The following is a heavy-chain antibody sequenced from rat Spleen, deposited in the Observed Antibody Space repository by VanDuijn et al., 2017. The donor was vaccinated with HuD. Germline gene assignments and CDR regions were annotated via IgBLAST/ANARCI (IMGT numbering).Heavy chain of an antibody. J-gene: IGHJ4*01. CDR3: ARSRYNNYVMDA. V-gene: IGHV3-3*01. CDR2: LNSAGTT. D-gene: IGHD1-10*01. CDR1: AYSIISSYR. Sequence: VQLKESGPGLVKPSQSLSLTCSVTAYSIISSYRWNWIRKFPGNKLEWMGHLNSAGTTSYNPSLKSRISITRDTSKNQFFLHVNSVSTEDTATYYCARSRYNNYVMDAWGQGASVTVSA.